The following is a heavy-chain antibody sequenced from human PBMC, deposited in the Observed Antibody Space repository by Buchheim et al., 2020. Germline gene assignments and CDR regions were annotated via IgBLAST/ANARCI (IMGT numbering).Heavy chain of an antibody. CDR2: IWYDGSNK. CDR3: ARESELRAYYYYGMDV. D-gene: IGHD1-7*01. CDR1: GFTFSSYG. Sequence: QVQLVESGGGVVQPGRSLRLSCAASGFTFSSYGMHWVRQAPGKGLEWVAVIWYDGSNKYYADSVKGRFTISRDNSKNTLYLKMNSMRAKDTAVYYCARESELRAYYYYGMDVWGRGTT. V-gene: IGHV3-33*01. J-gene: IGHJ6*02.